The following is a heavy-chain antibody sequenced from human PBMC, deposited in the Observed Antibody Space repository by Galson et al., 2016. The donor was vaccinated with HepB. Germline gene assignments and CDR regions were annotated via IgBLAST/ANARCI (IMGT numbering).Heavy chain of an antibody. D-gene: IGHD1-14*01. CDR3: ARRRPVDFDY. V-gene: IGHV2-5*02. CDR1: GFSLSTSGEA. CDR2: IYWDDDK. Sequence: PALVKPTQTLTLTCTFSGFSLSTSGEAVGWIRQPPGKALEWLALIYWDDDKRYSPSLKTRLSITKDTSKKQVVLTITNMDPVNTGTYYCARRRPVDFDYWGQGTLVIVSS. J-gene: IGHJ4*02.